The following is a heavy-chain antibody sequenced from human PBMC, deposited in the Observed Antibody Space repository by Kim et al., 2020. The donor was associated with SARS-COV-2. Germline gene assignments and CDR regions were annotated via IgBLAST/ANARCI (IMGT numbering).Heavy chain of an antibody. V-gene: IGHV4-31*02. D-gene: IGHD3-22*01. CDR3: ARGRAYYDSSGDYFDY. Sequence: PYLKSRVTISVDTSKNQFSLKLGSVTAADTAVYYCARGRAYYDSSGDYFDYWGQGTLVTVSS. J-gene: IGHJ4*02.